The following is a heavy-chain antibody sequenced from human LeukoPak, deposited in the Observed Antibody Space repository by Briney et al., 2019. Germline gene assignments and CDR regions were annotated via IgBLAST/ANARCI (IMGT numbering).Heavy chain of an antibody. D-gene: IGHD1-1*01. J-gene: IGHJ4*02. CDR1: GFTFSDYD. Sequence: GGSLRLSCAASGFTFSDYDMHWVRQATGKGLEWVSAIGTAGDTYHTGSVKGRFTISRENAKNSLYLQMNSLRAGDTAVYYCARVAKERVGGVYYFDYWGRGTLVTVSS. CDR3: ARVAKERVGGVYYFDY. CDR2: IGTAGDT. V-gene: IGHV3-13*01.